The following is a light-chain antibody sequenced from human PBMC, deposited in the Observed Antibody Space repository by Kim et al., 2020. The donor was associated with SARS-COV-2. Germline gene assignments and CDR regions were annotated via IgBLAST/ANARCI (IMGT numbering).Light chain of an antibody. CDR3: AAWDDTLNGWV. V-gene: IGLV1-36*01. CDR2: YDH. Sequence: QSVLTQPPSVSEAPRQRVTISCSGSNSNIAINSVNWYQQLPGKAPKLLIYYDHLLPSGVSDRFSGSKSGTSASLAISGLQSEDEADYYCAAWDDTLNGWVFGGGTQLTVL. J-gene: IGLJ3*02. CDR1: NSNIAINS.